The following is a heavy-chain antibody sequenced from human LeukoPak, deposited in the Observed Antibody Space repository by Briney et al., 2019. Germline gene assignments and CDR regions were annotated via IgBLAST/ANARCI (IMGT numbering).Heavy chain of an antibody. V-gene: IGHV1-46*01. D-gene: IGHD4-23*01. CDR3: ASGDDYGGNGDAFDI. Sequence: ASVKVSCKASGYTFTSYYMHWVRQAPGQGLEWMGIINPSGGSTSYAQKFQGRVTITTDESTSTAYMELSSLRSEDTAVYYCASGDDYGGNGDAFDIWGQGTMVTVSS. CDR2: INPSGGST. J-gene: IGHJ3*02. CDR1: GYTFTSYY.